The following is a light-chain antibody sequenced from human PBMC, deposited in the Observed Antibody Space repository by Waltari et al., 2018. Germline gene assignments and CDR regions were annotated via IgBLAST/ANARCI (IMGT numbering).Light chain of an antibody. V-gene: IGKV3-20*01. J-gene: IGKJ1*01. CDR3: QQYGTPPRT. CDR2: GAS. Sequence: EIVLTQSPGTLSLSQGEGATLSCRASQTINRNYLAWHQQKPGQPPRLLIYGASSRATGIPDRFSGSGSGTDFTLTISRLEPEDFAVYYCQQYGTPPRTFGQGTKVEI. CDR1: QTINRNY.